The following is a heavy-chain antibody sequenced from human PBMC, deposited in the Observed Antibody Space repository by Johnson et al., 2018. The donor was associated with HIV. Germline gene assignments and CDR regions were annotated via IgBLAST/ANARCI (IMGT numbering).Heavy chain of an antibody. J-gene: IGHJ3*02. Sequence: EMQLVESGGGLVQPGGSLRLSCAASGFTFSSYWMNWVRQAPGKGLEWVANINQDGSEKYYVDSVKGRFTISRDNPKTSLHLQMNSLRAEDTAVYYCARDLAGHNAFDIWGQGTMVTVSS. CDR3: ARDLAGHNAFDI. CDR1: GFTFSSYW. D-gene: IGHD6-19*01. CDR2: INQDGSEK. V-gene: IGHV3-7*05.